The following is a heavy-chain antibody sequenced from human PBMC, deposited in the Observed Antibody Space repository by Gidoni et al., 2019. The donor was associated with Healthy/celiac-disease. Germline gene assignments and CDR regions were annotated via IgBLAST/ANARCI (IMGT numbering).Heavy chain of an antibody. CDR3: ARDYGDYAYFSRAYYYYGMDV. CDR2: ISSSSSSI. CDR1: GFTFSSYS. Sequence: EVQLVESGGGLVKPGGSLRRAWAASGFTFSSYSMNWVRQAPGKGLEWFSSISSSSSSIYYAYSVKGRFTISRDNAKNSLYLQMNSLRAEDTAVYYCARDYGDYAYFSRAYYYYGMDVWGQGTTVTVSS. D-gene: IGHD4-17*01. J-gene: IGHJ6*02. V-gene: IGHV3-21*01.